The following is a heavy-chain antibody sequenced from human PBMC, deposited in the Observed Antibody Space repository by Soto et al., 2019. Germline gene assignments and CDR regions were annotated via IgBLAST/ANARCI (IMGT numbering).Heavy chain of an antibody. Sequence: QPQLVQSGAEVRKPGASVNVSCKASGYTFTTYGISWVRQAPGQGLEWMGWIGGYNGDSHNAQKFQDRLTMTRDTSTKTAYMELRSLRPDDTAVYYCARVGNNGWPLEYDYGGQGTLVIVSS. CDR2: IGGYNGDS. V-gene: IGHV1-18*04. J-gene: IGHJ4*02. CDR1: GYTFTTYG. CDR3: ARVGNNGWPLEYDY. D-gene: IGHD2-8*01.